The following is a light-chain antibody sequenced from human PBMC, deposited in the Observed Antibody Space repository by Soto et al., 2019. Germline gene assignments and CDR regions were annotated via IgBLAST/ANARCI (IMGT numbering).Light chain of an antibody. CDR2: DAS. J-gene: IGKJ4*01. CDR1: QDINKY. Sequence: DIQMTQSPSSLSASEGDRVTITCRASQDINKYLAWYQQIPGKAPKLLIFDASTLQSGVPSRFTARGSGTDFTLTVAGLQPEDAATYYCQQTKGFPLTFGGGTKVKIK. CDR3: QQTKGFPLT. V-gene: IGKV1-12*01.